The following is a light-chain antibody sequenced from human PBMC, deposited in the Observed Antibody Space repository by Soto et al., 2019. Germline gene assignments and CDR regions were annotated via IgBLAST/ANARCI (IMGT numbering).Light chain of an antibody. Sequence: QSVLTQPPSASGSPGQSVTISCTGTSSDVGGYNYVSWYQQHPGKAPKLMIYEVSKRPSGVPDRFSGSKSGNTASLTVSGLQAEYEADYYCSSYAGSNNLFGGGTQLTVL. J-gene: IGLJ2*01. V-gene: IGLV2-8*01. CDR3: SSYAGSNNL. CDR1: SSDVGGYNY. CDR2: EVS.